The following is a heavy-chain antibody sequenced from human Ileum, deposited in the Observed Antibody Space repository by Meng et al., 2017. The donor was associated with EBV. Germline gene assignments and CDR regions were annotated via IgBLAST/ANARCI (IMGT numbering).Heavy chain of an antibody. CDR1: GFTFNTHA. V-gene: IGHV3-33*01. J-gene: IGHJ5*02. CDR3: AREGMASTGARGWIGP. Sequence: QGQLGESGGGVVQPGRSLRLSCTASGFTFNTHAMHWVRQAPGGGLEWVAVIWYDGSNDHYADSVRGRFTISRDNSKNTLYLQMNSLGAEDTAVYYCAREGMASTGARGWIGPWGQGTLVTVSS. D-gene: IGHD6-13*01. CDR2: IWYDGSND.